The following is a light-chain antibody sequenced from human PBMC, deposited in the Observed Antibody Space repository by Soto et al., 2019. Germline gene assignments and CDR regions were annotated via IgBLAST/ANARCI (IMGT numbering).Light chain of an antibody. Sequence: QSALTQPASVSGSPGQSITISCTGANSDIGDWNYVSWYQQYPGKAPKVIIYEVNYRPSGVSDRFSGSKSGNTASLTNSGLQAEDEADYSCSSFSRGTSLFVFGGGTKLTVL. CDR2: EVN. J-gene: IGLJ1*01. CDR1: NSDIGDWNY. CDR3: SSFSRGTSLFV. V-gene: IGLV2-14*01.